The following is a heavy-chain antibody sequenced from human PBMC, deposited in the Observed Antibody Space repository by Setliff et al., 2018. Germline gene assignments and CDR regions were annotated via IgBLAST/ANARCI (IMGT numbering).Heavy chain of an antibody. J-gene: IGHJ4*02. V-gene: IGHV4-38-2*01. CDR2: IFHSGRT. D-gene: IGHD1-26*01. Sequence: ETLSLTCGVSGYSISTSYYWGWIRQTPGKGLEWIGSIFHSGRTYYNPSLKSRVTMSLDTSKSQFSLKLSSATAADTAVYYCARTGTYRYFDYWGQGALVTVSS. CDR3: ARTGTYRYFDY. CDR1: GYSISTSYY.